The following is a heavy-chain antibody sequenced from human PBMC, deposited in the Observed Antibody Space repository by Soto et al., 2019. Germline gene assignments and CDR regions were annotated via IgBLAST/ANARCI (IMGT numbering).Heavy chain of an antibody. CDR3: ARGNPGGYFDY. J-gene: IGHJ4*02. CDR1: GGSISSYY. CDR2: IYYSGST. D-gene: IGHD1-26*01. Sequence: QVQLQESGPGLVKPSETLSLTCTVSGGSISSYYWSWIRQPPGKGLEWIGYIYYSGSTNYNPSLKSRVTISVDTSKNQFSLKLSSVTAADTAVYYCARGNPGGYFDYWGQGTLVTVSS. V-gene: IGHV4-59*01.